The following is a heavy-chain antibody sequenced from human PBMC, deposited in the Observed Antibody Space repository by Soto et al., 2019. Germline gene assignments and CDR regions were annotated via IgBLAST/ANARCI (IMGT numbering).Heavy chain of an antibody. Sequence: PSETLSLTCTVSGGSISSGDYYWSWIHQPPGKGLEWIGYIYYSGSTYYNPSLKSRVTISVDTSKNQFSLKLSSVTAADTAFYYCARDRGVAMTVDYWGQGTLVTVSS. J-gene: IGHJ4*02. CDR1: GGSISSGDYY. CDR3: ARDRGVAMTVDY. D-gene: IGHD3-3*01. V-gene: IGHV4-30-4*01. CDR2: IYYSGST.